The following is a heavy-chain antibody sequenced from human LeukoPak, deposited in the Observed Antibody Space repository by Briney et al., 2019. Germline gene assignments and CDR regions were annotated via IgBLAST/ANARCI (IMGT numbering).Heavy chain of an antibody. J-gene: IGHJ4*02. CDR3: ARQGGDFDY. CDR2: ISPGDSDT. D-gene: IGHD3-16*01. Sequence: GEPLKISCKGSGYSFSNFWIGWVRQMPGKGLEWMGIISPGDSDTRYSPAFQGQVTISADNSISTAYLQWSSLSASDTAMYYCARQGGDFDYWGQGTLVTVSS. CDR1: GYSFSNFW. V-gene: IGHV5-51*01.